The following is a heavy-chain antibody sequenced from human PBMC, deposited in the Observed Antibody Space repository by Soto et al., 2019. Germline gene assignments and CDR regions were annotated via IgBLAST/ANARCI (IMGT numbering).Heavy chain of an antibody. D-gene: IGHD3-10*01. Sequence: QLQLQESGSGLVKPSQTLSLTCAVSGGSISSGGYSWSWIRQPPGKGLEWIGYIYHSGSTYYNPSLKSRVTISVDRSKNQFSLKLSSVTAADTAVYYCARAYGSGSYQIPDYFDYWGQGTLVTVSS. V-gene: IGHV4-30-2*01. CDR2: IYHSGST. J-gene: IGHJ4*02. CDR3: ARAYGSGSYQIPDYFDY. CDR1: GGSISSGGYS.